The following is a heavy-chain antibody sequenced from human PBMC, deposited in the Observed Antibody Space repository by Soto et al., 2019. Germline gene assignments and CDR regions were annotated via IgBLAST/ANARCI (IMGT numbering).Heavy chain of an antibody. Sequence: SCKASGYTFTGYYMHWIRQAPGKGLEWVSGISWNSGSIGYADSVKGRFTISRDNAKNSLYLQMNSLRAEDKALYYCAKDLYNYDFWSGPSFDPWGQGTLVTVSS. CDR3: AKDLYNYDFWSGPSFDP. V-gene: IGHV3-9*01. CDR1: GYTFTGYY. D-gene: IGHD3-3*01. J-gene: IGHJ5*02. CDR2: ISWNSGSI.